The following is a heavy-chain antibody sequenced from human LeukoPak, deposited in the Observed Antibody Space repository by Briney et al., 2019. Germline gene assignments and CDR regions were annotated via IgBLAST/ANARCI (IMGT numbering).Heavy chain of an antibody. D-gene: IGHD2-15*01. CDR2: IIPIFGTA. CDR1: GYTFTSYG. V-gene: IGHV1-69*13. Sequence: SVKVSCKASGYTFTSYGISWVRQAPGQGLEWMGGIIPIFGTANYAQKFQGRVTITADESTSTAYMELSSLRSEDTAVYYCAREARRYCSGGSCYSGRAYFDYWGQGTLVTVSS. J-gene: IGHJ4*02. CDR3: AREARRYCSGGSCYSGRAYFDY.